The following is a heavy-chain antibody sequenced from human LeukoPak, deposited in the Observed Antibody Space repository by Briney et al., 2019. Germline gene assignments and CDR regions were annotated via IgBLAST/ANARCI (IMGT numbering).Heavy chain of an antibody. Sequence: PGGSLRLSCAVSGFTFSSYGMHWVRQAPGKGLEWVAVISYDGSNKYYADSVKGRFTISRDNSKNTLYLQMNSLRAEDTAVYYCAKDTDYGDFPGLIDYWGQGTLVTVSS. D-gene: IGHD4-17*01. CDR3: AKDTDYGDFPGLIDY. CDR2: ISYDGSNK. V-gene: IGHV3-30*18. CDR1: GFTFSSYG. J-gene: IGHJ4*02.